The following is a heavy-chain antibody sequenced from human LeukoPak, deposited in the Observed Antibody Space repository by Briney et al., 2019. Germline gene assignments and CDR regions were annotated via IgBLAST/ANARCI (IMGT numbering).Heavy chain of an antibody. CDR3: AMTTIAAAGFDAFDI. Sequence: ASVKVSCKASGYTFTSYAMNWARQAPGQGLEWMGWINTNTGNPTYAQGFTGRFVFSLDTSVSTAYLQISSLKAEDTAVYYCAMTTIAAAGFDAFDIWGQGTMVTVSS. D-gene: IGHD6-13*01. V-gene: IGHV7-4-1*02. CDR2: INTNTGNP. J-gene: IGHJ3*02. CDR1: GYTFTSYA.